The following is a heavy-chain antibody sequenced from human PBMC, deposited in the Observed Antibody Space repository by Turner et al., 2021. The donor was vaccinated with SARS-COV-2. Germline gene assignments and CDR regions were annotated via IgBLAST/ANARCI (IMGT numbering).Heavy chain of an antibody. Sequence: QAQLVQSGAEVKKPGASVKVPCKVSGYTLIELSMHWLRQAPGKGLEWMGGFDPEDGETIYEQKYQGRVTMTEDTSTDTAYMELSSLRSEDTAVYYCATDYAIVEATLLDYWGQGTLVTVSS. J-gene: IGHJ4*02. CDR2: FDPEDGET. CDR1: GYTLIELS. CDR3: ATDYAIVEATLLDY. V-gene: IGHV1-24*01. D-gene: IGHD1-26*01.